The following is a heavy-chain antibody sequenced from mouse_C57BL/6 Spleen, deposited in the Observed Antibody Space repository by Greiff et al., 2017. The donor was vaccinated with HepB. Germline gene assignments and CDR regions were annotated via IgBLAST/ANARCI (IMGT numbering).Heavy chain of an antibody. V-gene: IGHV5-4*01. J-gene: IGHJ2*01. Sequence: EVQLVESGGGLVKPGGSLKLSCAASGFTFSSYAMSWVRQTPEKRLEWVATISDGGSYTYYPDNVKGRFTISRDNAKNNLYLQMSHLKSEDTAMYYCARSGLLRYFDYWGQGTTLTVSS. CDR3: ARSGLLRYFDY. CDR2: ISDGGSYT. D-gene: IGHD2-3*01. CDR1: GFTFSSYA.